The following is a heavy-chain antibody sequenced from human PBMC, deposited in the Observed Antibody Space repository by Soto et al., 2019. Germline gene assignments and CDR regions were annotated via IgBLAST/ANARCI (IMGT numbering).Heavy chain of an antibody. CDR2: IWHDGTNK. D-gene: IGHD1-1*01. V-gene: IGHV3-33*01. Sequence: GGSLRLSCAASGFTFSDYAMHWVRQAPGKGLEWVAVIWHDGTNKYYADSVKGRFTVSRDNAKNSLYLQMNSLRAEDTAVYYCARETVPPWFDPWGQGTLVTVSS. CDR1: GFTFSDYA. J-gene: IGHJ5*02. CDR3: ARETVPPWFDP.